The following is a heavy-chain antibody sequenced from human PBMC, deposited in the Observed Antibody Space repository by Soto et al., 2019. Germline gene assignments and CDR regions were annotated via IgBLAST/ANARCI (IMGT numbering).Heavy chain of an antibody. J-gene: IGHJ6*02. V-gene: IGHV1-69*13. D-gene: IGHD6-19*01. CDR1: GGTFSSYA. CDR2: IIPIFGTA. Sequence: GASVKVSCKASGGTFSSYAISWVRQAPGQGLEWMGGIIPIFGTANYAQKFQGRVTITADESTSTAYMELSSLRSEDTAVYYCARSIAVAGTWPPPPHYYGMDVWGQGTTVTVSS. CDR3: ARSIAVAGTWPPPPHYYGMDV.